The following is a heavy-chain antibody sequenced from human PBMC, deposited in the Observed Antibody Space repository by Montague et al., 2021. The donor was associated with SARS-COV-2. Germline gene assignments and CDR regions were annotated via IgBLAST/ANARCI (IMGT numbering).Heavy chain of an antibody. D-gene: IGHD2-15*01. CDR2: IYNSGTT. CDR1: GDSISSYY. Sequence: SETLSLTCTVSGDSISSYYWNWIRQPPGKGLEWIGYIYNSGTTNYNPSVKSRVTISVDTSKNQFSLKLNSVIAADTAVYYCARGGGYCSGGSCYYWFDPWGQGTLVTVSS. CDR3: ARGGGYCSGGSCYYWFDP. J-gene: IGHJ5*02. V-gene: IGHV4-59*01.